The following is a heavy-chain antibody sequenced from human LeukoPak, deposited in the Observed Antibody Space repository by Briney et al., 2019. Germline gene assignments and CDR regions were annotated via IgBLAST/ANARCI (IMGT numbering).Heavy chain of an antibody. J-gene: IGHJ6*02. Sequence: ASVKVSCKASGYTFTSYAMNWVRQAPGQGLEWMGWINTNTGNPTYAQGFTGRFVFSWDTSVSTAYLQISSLKAEDTAVYYCARGSRGSVVVAAKPYYYYGMDVWGQGTTVTVSS. V-gene: IGHV7-4-1*02. CDR1: GYTFTSYA. D-gene: IGHD2-15*01. CDR2: INTNTGNP. CDR3: ARGSRGSVVVAAKPYYYYGMDV.